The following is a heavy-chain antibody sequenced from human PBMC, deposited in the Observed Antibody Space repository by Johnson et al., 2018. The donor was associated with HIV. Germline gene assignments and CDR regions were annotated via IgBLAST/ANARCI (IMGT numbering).Heavy chain of an antibody. CDR2: IYSGGST. Sequence: VQLVESGGGVVQPGKSLRLSCAASGFTFSIYTMHWVRQAPGKGLEWVSVIYSGGSTYYADSVKGRFTISRDSAKNSLYLQMNSLRAEDTAVYYCARWIQLWVAFDIWGQGTMVTVSS. V-gene: IGHV3-66*01. J-gene: IGHJ3*02. CDR3: ARWIQLWVAFDI. D-gene: IGHD5-18*01. CDR1: GFTFSIYT.